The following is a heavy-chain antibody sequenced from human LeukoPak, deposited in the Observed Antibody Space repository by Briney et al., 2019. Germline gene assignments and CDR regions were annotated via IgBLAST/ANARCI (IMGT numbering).Heavy chain of an antibody. J-gene: IGHJ5*02. D-gene: IGHD6-19*01. CDR3: AYSSGWYWFDP. CDR1: GGSISSGDYY. Sequence: SETLSLTCTVSGGSISSGDYYWSWIRQPPGKGLEWIGYIYYSGSTYYNPSLKSRVTISVDTSKNQFSLKLSSVTAADTAVYYCAYSSGWYWFDPWGQGTRVTVSS. V-gene: IGHV4-30-4*01. CDR2: IYYSGST.